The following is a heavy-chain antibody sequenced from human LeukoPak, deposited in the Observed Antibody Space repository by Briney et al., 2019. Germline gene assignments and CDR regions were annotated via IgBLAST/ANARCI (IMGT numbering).Heavy chain of an antibody. V-gene: IGHV3-7*01. CDR1: GFTFSSYG. J-gene: IGHJ4*02. Sequence: GGSLRLSCAASGFTFSSYGVTWVRQAPGKGLEWVANIKQDGSEKYYVDSVKGRFTISRDNAKNSLYLQMNSLRAEDTAVYYGARDRSRLGYWGQGTLVTVSS. CDR2: IKQDGSEK. CDR3: ARDRSRLGY.